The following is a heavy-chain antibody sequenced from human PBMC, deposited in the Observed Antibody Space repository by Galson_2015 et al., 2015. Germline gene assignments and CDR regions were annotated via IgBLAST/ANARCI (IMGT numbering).Heavy chain of an antibody. CDR3: ASSYSGYDFEFDY. CDR2: IYYSGST. Sequence: QPPGKGLEWIGYIYYSGSTNYNPSLKSRVTISVDTSKNQFSLKLSSVTAADTAVYYCASSYSGYDFEFDYWGQGTLVTVSS. D-gene: IGHD5-12*01. V-gene: IGHV4-59*01. J-gene: IGHJ4*02.